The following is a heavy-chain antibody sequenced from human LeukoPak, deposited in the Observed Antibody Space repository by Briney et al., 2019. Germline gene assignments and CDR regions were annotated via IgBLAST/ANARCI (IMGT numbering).Heavy chain of an antibody. CDR2: IYHSGST. Sequence: SETLSLTCAVYGGSFSGYYWSWIRQPPGKGLEWIGEIYHSGSTNYNPSLKSRVTISVDTSKNQFSLKLSSVTAADTAVYYCASSGYSYGYSRSLYYWGQGTLVTVSS. D-gene: IGHD5-18*01. CDR3: ASSGYSYGYSRSLYY. J-gene: IGHJ4*02. CDR1: GGSFSGYY. V-gene: IGHV4-34*01.